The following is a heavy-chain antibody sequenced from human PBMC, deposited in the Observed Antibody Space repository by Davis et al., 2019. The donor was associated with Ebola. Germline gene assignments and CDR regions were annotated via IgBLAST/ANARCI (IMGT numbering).Heavy chain of an antibody. CDR2: IYYSGST. CDR1: GGSVSSGSYY. D-gene: IGHD3-3*01. J-gene: IGHJ5*02. V-gene: IGHV4-39*07. CDR3: ARGGRFFGP. Sequence: SETLSLTCTVSGGSVSSGSYYWGWIRQPPGKGLEWIGSIYYSGSTYYNPSLKSRVTISVDTSKNQFSLKLSSVTAADTAVYYCARGGRFFGPWGQGTLVTVSS.